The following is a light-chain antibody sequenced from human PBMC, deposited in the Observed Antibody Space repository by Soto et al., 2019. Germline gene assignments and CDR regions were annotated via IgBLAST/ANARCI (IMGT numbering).Light chain of an antibody. V-gene: IGKV3-11*01. CDR2: GAS. CDR1: QSVSSY. Sequence: EIVVPQSPATLSASPGERATLSCRASQSVSSYLAWYQQKPGQAHRLLIYGASSRATGIQARFSGSGSGTDFTLTIRSLEPEDFAVYYCQQRSSWPITFGQGTRLEIK. CDR3: QQRSSWPIT. J-gene: IGKJ5*01.